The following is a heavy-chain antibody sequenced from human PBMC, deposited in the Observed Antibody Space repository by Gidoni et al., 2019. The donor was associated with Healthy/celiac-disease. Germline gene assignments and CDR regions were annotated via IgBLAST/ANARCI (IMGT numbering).Heavy chain of an antibody. CDR1: GGSISSGGYY. V-gene: IGHV4-31*03. CDR3: ARVPRGYSGYDSFYYFDY. J-gene: IGHJ4*02. Sequence: QVQLQESGPGLVQPSQTLSLPCTVSGGSISSGGYYWSWIRQHPGKGLEWIGYIYYSWSTYYNPSLKSRVTISVDTSKNQFSLKLSSVTAADTAVYYCARVPRGYSGYDSFYYFDYWGQGTLVTVSS. D-gene: IGHD5-12*01. CDR2: IYYSWST.